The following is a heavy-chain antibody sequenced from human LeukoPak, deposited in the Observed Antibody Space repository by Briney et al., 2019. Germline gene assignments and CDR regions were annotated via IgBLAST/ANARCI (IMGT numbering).Heavy chain of an antibody. Sequence: SETLSLTCTVSGGSISSYYWSWIRQPPGKGLEWIGYIYYSGSTNYNPSLKSRVTLSIDTSKNQFSLNLSSVTAADTAVYYCARDDGYSYGHDYWGQGTLVTVSS. CDR2: IYYSGST. CDR1: GGSISSYY. V-gene: IGHV4-59*12. J-gene: IGHJ4*02. D-gene: IGHD5-18*01. CDR3: ARDDGYSYGHDY.